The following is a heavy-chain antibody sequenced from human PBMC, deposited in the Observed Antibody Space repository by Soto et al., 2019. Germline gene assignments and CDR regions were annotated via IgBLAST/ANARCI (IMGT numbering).Heavy chain of an antibody. CDR3: TRDRDSRRGWDYFDH. J-gene: IGHJ4*02. CDR1: GFTFSGYG. CDR2: IWFDGSNK. D-gene: IGHD4-4*01. V-gene: IGHV3-33*01. Sequence: QVQLVESGGGVVQPGTSLRLSCAVSGFTFSGYGMHWVRQAPDKGLEWVAVIWFDGSNKNYADSVKGRFTISRDDSKNTLYLQMNSLRAEDTAVYYCTRDRDSRRGWDYFDHWGQGTLVTVSS.